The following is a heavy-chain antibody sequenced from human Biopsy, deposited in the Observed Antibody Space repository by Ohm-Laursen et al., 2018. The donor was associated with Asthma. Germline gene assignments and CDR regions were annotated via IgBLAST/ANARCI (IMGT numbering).Heavy chain of an antibody. CDR3: SRKAGSCISRTCYSLDF. CDR1: VGTFNTYV. V-gene: IGHV1-69*01. CDR2: FNSVIGTT. Sequence: GPSVNPSCTSLVGTFNTYVIGSGRQVPGQGLGGKGGFNSVIGTTTYPQKFQDRVTITADDSTSTVYMELSSLRSEATAVYYCSRKAGSCISRTCYSLDFWGQGTLVTVSS. D-gene: IGHD2-2*01. J-gene: IGHJ4*02.